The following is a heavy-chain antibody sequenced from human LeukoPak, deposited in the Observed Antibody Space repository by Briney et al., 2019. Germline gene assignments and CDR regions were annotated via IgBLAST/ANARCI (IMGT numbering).Heavy chain of an antibody. CDR3: ARSGSGGFLYYFDY. Sequence: GGSLRLSCAASGFTFSSYAMHWVRKAPGKGLEFVSAISVKGGSTYYANSVKGRFTISRDNSENTLYLQMGSLRAEDMAVYYCARSGSGGFLYYFDYWGQGTLVTVSS. CDR2: ISVKGGST. CDR1: GFTFSSYA. V-gene: IGHV3-64*01. J-gene: IGHJ4*02. D-gene: IGHD2-15*01.